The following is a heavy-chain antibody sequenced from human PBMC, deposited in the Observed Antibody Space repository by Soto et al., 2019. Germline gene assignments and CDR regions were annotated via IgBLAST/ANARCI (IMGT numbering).Heavy chain of an antibody. CDR2: IYYSGST. J-gene: IGHJ4*02. Sequence: PSETLSLTCTVSGGSISSSSYYWGWIRQPPGKGLEWIGSIYYSGSTYYNPSLKSRVTISVDTSKNQFSLKLSSVTAADTAVYYCAGHTIAVAGYYFDYWGQGTLVTVS. D-gene: IGHD6-19*01. CDR1: GGSISSSSYY. V-gene: IGHV4-39*01. CDR3: AGHTIAVAGYYFDY.